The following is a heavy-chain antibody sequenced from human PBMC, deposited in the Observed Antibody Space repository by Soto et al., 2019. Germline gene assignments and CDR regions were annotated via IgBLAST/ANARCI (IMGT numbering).Heavy chain of an antibody. CDR3: ARGGGPYVWFNEF. D-gene: IGHD3-16*01. V-gene: IGHV1-69*01. CDR2: IIPVFGTT. Sequence: QEQLVQSGAEVKKPGSSVKVSCKDSGGLFSSFAISWVRQAPGQGLEWMGGIIPVFGTTNYAQKFQGRVTITEDESTNTAYMELSSLTSDDTAMYYCARGGGPYVWFNEFWGQGTQVTVSS. J-gene: IGHJ4*02. CDR1: GGLFSSFA.